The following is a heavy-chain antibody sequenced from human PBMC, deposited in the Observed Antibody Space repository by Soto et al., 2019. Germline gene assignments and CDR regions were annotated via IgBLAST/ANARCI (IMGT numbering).Heavy chain of an antibody. D-gene: IGHD3-10*01. CDR3: ARDGYAYGSGSFLAT. V-gene: IGHV1-69*04. CDR1: GDTFTTYP. Sequence: QVQLVQSGAEVKKPGSSVKISCKASGDTFTTYPITWVRQAPGQGLEWMGRIVPILGVPNSAQKFQGRLTLIADKTPTTAYMELSSLTTTDTAFYYCARDGYAYGSGSFLATWGQGTLVIVSS. J-gene: IGHJ4*02. CDR2: IVPILGVP.